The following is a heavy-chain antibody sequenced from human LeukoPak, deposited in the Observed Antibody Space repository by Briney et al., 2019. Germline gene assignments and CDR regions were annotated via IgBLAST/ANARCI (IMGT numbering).Heavy chain of an antibody. V-gene: IGHV4-30-4*01. J-gene: IGHJ3*02. CDR2: IYYSGST. D-gene: IGHD5-24*01. Sequence: PSETLSLTCTVSGGSISSGDYYWSWIRQPPGKGLEWIGYIYYSGSTYYNPSLKSRVTISVDTSKNQFSLKLSSVTAADTAVYYCARDLKRRDDAFDIWGQGTMVTVSS. CDR3: ARDLKRRDDAFDI. CDR1: GGSISSGDYY.